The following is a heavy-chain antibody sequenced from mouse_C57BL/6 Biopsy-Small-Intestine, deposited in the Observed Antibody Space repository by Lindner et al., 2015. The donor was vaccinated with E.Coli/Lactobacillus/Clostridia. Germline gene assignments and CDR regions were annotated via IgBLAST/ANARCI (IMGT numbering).Heavy chain of an antibody. J-gene: IGHJ1*01. CDR2: IITVFGTT. D-gene: IGHD1-1*01. CDR3: AKGRDSGGYYRYMDV. CDR1: GGTFSRFT. V-gene: IGHV1-55*01. Sequence: SVKVSCKASGGTFSRFTITWVRQAPGQGLEWMGGIITVFGTTNYAQKFQDRLTITADESTTTAYMELSSLKYEDTAIYYCAKGRDSGGYYRYMDVWGLGTTVTVSS.